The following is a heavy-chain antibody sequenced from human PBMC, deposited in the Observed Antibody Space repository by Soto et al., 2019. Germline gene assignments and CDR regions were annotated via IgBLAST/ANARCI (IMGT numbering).Heavy chain of an antibody. CDR1: GFTFSSYD. CDR2: ISGSGGST. J-gene: IGHJ5*02. CDR3: AKASSEYSSSWYGYNWFDP. D-gene: IGHD6-13*01. V-gene: IGHV3-23*01. Sequence: GGSLRLSCAASGFTFSSYDMSWVRQAPGKGLEWVSAISGSGGSTYYADSVKGRFTISRDNSKNTLYLQMNSLRAEDTAVYYCAKASSEYSSSWYGYNWFDPWGQGTLVTVSS.